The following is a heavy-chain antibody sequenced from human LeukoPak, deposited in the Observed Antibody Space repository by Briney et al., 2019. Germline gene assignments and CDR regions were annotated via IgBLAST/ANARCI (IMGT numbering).Heavy chain of an antibody. Sequence: GGTLRLSCAASGFTFRSYEMNWVRQAPGMGLEWISYISRSGVAMYYADSVKGRFTISRDISKNRLYLQMNSLRAEDTALYYCAKGAYDYIEMGYFDDWGQGTLVTVSS. CDR1: GFTFRSYE. CDR2: ISRSGVAM. CDR3: AKGAYDYIEMGYFDD. D-gene: IGHD5-12*01. V-gene: IGHV3-48*03. J-gene: IGHJ4*02.